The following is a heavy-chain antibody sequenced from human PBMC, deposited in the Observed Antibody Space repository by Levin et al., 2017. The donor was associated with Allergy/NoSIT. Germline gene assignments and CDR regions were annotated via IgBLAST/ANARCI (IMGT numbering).Heavy chain of an antibody. CDR1: GFTFSNAW. J-gene: IGHJ6*02. CDR3: TTAAPDYVWGSYPGEYYYDYYGMDV. V-gene: IGHV3-15*07. CDR2: IKSKTDGGTT. Sequence: GGSLRLSCAASGFTFSNAWMNWVRQAPGKGLEWVGRIKSKTDGGTTDYAAPVKGRFTISRDDSKNTLYLQMNSLKTEDTAVYYCTTAAPDYVWGSYPGEYYYDYYGMDVWGQGTTVTVSS. D-gene: IGHD3-16*02.